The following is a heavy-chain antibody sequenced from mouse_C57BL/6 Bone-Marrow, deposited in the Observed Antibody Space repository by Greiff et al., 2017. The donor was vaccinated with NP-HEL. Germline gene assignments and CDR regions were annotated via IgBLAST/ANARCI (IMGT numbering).Heavy chain of an antibody. V-gene: IGHV1-76*01. J-gene: IGHJ2*01. CDR2: IYPGSGNT. CDR3: ARSIYYDYDTSYFDY. D-gene: IGHD2-4*01. Sequence: VQLQQSGAALVRPGASVKLSCKASGYTFTDYYINWVKQRPGQGLAWIARIYPGSGNTYYNEKFKGKATLTAEKSSSTAYMQLSSLTSEDSAVYFCARSIYYDYDTSYFDYWGKGTTLTVSS. CDR1: GYTFTDYY.